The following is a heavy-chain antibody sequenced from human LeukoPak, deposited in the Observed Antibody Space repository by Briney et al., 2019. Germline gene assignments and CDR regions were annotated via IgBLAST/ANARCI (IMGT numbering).Heavy chain of an antibody. D-gene: IGHD3-10*01. J-gene: IGHJ4*02. CDR1: GFTVSTNY. CDR2: IYSGDTT. V-gene: IGHV3-66*01. Sequence: GGSLRLSCAASGFTVSTNYMSWVRQAPGKGLEWVSVIYSGDTTFYADSVRGKFTISRDNSKNTLYLQMNSLRAEDTAVYYCASILRSSSGYYFGYWGQGTLVTVSP. CDR3: ASILRSSSGYYFGY.